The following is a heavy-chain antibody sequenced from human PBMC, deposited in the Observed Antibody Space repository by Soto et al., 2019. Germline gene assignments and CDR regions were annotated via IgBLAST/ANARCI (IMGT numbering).Heavy chain of an antibody. CDR2: IIPFFGTA. V-gene: IGHV1-69*01. J-gene: IGHJ4*02. Sequence: VQLVQSGAEVKKTGSSVKVSCKTSGGTFSTFGISWVRQAPGQGLEWMGGIIPFFGTAEYSQKFEDRITITAAESTNTVYMDLRSLTSEDTAIYYCARTAPMDAGDKYYYDFWGQGALVTVSS. CDR1: GGTFSTFG. CDR3: ARTAPMDAGDKYYYDF. D-gene: IGHD3-16*01.